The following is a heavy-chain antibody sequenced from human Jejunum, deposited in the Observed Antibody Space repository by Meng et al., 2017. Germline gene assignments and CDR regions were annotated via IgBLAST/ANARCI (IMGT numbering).Heavy chain of an antibody. CDR1: GAYVSNYY. Sequence: SETLSLTCAVSGAYVSNYYWSWIRQTAGKGLEWIGRMYASRTTKYNPSLKSRVTMSLDMSKNHFSLKLNSVTVADTGVYYSARWHNSNLDPWGPGTLVTVSS. V-gene: IGHV4-4*07. CDR3: ARWHNSNLDP. J-gene: IGHJ5*02. CDR2: MYASRTT. D-gene: IGHD2/OR15-2a*01.